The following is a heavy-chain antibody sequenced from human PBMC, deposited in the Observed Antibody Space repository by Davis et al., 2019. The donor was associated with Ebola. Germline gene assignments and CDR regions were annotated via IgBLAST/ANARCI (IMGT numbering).Heavy chain of an antibody. CDR2: IAYTGNT. J-gene: IGHJ5*02. CDR1: GASMTSYY. Sequence: PSETLSLTCTVSGASMTSYYWSWIRQPPGKGLEWIGYIAYTGNTIYNPSLKSRVTISGDTSKKQFSLRLSSVTAADTAVYYCARAPIAGAGTRWGTRWFDPWGQGTLVTVSS. CDR3: ARAPIAGAGTRWGTRWFDP. V-gene: IGHV4-59*12. D-gene: IGHD6-13*01.